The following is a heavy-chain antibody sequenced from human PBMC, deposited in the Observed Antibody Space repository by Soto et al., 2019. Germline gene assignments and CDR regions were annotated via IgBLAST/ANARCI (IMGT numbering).Heavy chain of an antibody. CDR3: ARSQGSSTSLEIYYYYYYGMDV. CDR1: GGTFSSYA. D-gene: IGHD2-2*01. J-gene: IGHJ6*02. V-gene: IGHV1-69*01. Sequence: QVQLVQSGDEVKKPGSSVKVSCKASGGTFSSYAISWVRQAPGQGLEWMGGIIPISGTANYAQKFQGRVTITADASTSTAYMELSSLRSEDTAVYYCARSQGSSTSLEIYYYYYYGMDVWGQGTTVTVSS. CDR2: IIPISGTA.